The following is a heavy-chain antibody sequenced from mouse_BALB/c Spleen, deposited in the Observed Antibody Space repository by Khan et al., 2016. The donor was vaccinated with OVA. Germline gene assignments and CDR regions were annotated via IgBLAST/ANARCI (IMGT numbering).Heavy chain of an antibody. V-gene: IGHV5-6*01. D-gene: IGHD1-1*01. Sequence: EVELVESGGDLVKPGGSLKLSCAASGFTFSTYGMSWVRQTPYKRLEWVATVSTGGGYTYYPDSVKGRFTISRDNAKNTLYLQMSGLKSEDTAMFYCTRLAYYYDSEGFAYWGQGTLVTVSA. CDR1: GFTFSTYG. J-gene: IGHJ3*01. CDR3: TRLAYYYDSEGFAY. CDR2: VSTGGGYT.